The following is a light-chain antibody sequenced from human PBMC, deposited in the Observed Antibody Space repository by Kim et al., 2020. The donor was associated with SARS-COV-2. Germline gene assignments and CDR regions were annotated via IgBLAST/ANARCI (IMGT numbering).Light chain of an antibody. CDR3: QAWDSSTSVV. CDR2: QDI. Sequence: VCPGQTASITCSGDKLGDKYASWYQQKPGQSPVLVIYQDIKRPSGIPERFSGSNSGNTATLTISGTQAMDEADYYCQAWDSSTSVVFGGGTQLTVL. J-gene: IGLJ2*01. CDR1: KLGDKY. V-gene: IGLV3-1*01.